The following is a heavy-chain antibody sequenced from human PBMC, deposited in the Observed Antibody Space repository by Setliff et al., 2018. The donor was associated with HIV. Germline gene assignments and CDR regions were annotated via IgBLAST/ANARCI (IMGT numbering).Heavy chain of an antibody. CDR1: GYTFTSYF. V-gene: IGHV1-46*01. J-gene: IGHJ6*03. CDR2: INPRGGST. Sequence: ASVKVSCKASGYTFTSYFMHWVRQAPGQGLEWMGIINPRGGSTTYALKFRGRVTMTRDTSTTTVYMELSSLRSEDTAVYYCAIGGGSQSFDWFSSPKYFHMDVWGKGTTVTVSS. CDR3: AIGGGSQSFDWFSSPKYFHMDV. D-gene: IGHD3-9*01.